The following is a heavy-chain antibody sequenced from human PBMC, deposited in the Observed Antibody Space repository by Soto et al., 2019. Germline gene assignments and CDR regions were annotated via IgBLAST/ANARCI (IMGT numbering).Heavy chain of an antibody. V-gene: IGHV4-61*01. CDR3: ASTVYSGSDSDHQH. J-gene: IGHJ1*01. D-gene: IGHD1-26*01. Sequence: PSETLSLTCTVSGGSVSSGSYYWSWIRQPPGKGLEWVGYIYYSGSTNYNPSLKSRVTISVDTSKNQFSLKLSSVTAADTAVYYCASTVYSGSDSDHQHWGQGTLVTVSS. CDR2: IYYSGST. CDR1: GGSVSSGSYY.